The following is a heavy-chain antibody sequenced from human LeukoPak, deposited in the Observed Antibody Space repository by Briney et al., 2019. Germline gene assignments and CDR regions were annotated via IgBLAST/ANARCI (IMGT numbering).Heavy chain of an antibody. D-gene: IGHD5-18*01. V-gene: IGHV4-39*07. CDR2: VKQSGST. Sequence: PSETLSLTCTVSGGSISSSSYYWGWIRQPPGKGLEWIGEVKQSGSTDYNPSLKSRVTMSVDTSKNQFSLKLTSVTAADTAVYYCARGGYSYADYWGQGTLVTVSS. CDR1: GGSISSSSYY. J-gene: IGHJ4*02. CDR3: ARGGYSYADY.